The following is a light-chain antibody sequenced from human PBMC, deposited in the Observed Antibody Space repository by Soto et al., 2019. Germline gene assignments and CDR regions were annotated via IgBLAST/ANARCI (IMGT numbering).Light chain of an antibody. CDR2: DAS. CDR3: QQYNKWPIT. CDR1: QSLNNY. Sequence: EIVFTQSPGTLSLFPGERATLSCRASQSLNNYLAWYQQKPGQAPRLLIYDASTRATGIPARFSGSGSGTDFTLTISSLQSEDFAVYSCQQYNKWPITVGQGTRLEI. J-gene: IGKJ5*01. V-gene: IGKV3D-15*01.